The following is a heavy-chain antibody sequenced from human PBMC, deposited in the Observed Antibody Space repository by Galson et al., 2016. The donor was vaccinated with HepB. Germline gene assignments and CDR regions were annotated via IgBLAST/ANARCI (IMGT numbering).Heavy chain of an antibody. J-gene: IGHJ4*02. CDR2: IYHSGLT. V-gene: IGHV4-4*02. Sequence: LSLTCAVSGGSISSSNWWSWVRQPPGKGLEWIGEIYHSGLTNYSPSLKSRVTVSVDKSKNHFSLKLSSVTAADTAVYYCARLRCSSTSCYEEYWGQGILVTVSS. CDR3: ARLRCSSTSCYEEY. D-gene: IGHD2-2*01. CDR1: GGSISSSNW.